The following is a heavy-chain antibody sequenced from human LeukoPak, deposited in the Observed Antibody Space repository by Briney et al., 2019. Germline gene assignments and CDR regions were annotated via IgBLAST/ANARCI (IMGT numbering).Heavy chain of an antibody. V-gene: IGHV3-30*18. CDR1: GFTFSSYG. D-gene: IGHD2-15*01. J-gene: IGHJ6*02. CDR3: SKGRRETGSYRLGYYGMDV. Sequence: GGSLRLSCAASGFTFSSYGMHWVRQGPGKGLEWVAVTSSGGSNKEYADSVKGRFTVSRDNSKNTLYLQVNFVRSEDTAVYYCSKGRRETGSYRLGYYGMDVWGQGTTVTVSS. CDR2: TSSGGSNK.